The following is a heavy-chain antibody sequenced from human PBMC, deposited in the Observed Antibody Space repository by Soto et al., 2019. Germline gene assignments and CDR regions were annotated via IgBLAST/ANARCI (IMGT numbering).Heavy chain of an antibody. CDR3: ARGSSGWYKDAFDI. CDR1: GFTFSSYA. V-gene: IGHV3-30-3*01. J-gene: IGHJ3*02. D-gene: IGHD6-19*01. CDR2: ISYDGSNK. Sequence: QVQLVESGGGVVQPGRSLRLSCAASGFTFSSYAMHWVRQAPGKGLEWVAVISYDGSNKYYADSVKGRFTISRDNSKNTLYLQMNSLRAEDTAVYYCARGSSGWYKDAFDIWDQGTMVTVSS.